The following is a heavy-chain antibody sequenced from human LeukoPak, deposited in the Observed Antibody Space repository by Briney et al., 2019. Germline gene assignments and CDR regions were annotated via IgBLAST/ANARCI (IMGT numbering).Heavy chain of an antibody. Sequence: SETLSLTCTVSGGSISSFYWNWIRQPPGKGLEWIAYISYSGNTNYNPSLRSRVTISVDTSKNQFSLKLSSVTAADTAVYYCARHMTLHTGLNWFDPWGQGTLVTVSS. V-gene: IGHV4-59*01. J-gene: IGHJ5*02. CDR2: ISYSGNT. CDR1: GGSISSFY. CDR3: ARHMTLHTGLNWFDP. D-gene: IGHD2-21*01.